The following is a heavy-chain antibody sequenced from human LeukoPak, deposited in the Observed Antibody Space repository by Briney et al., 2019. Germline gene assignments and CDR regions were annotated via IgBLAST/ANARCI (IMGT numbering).Heavy chain of an antibody. CDR3: ARESPPPMTTVTNYFDY. CDR1: GGTFSSYA. D-gene: IGHD4-17*01. J-gene: IGHJ4*02. V-gene: IGHV1-69*05. Sequence: SVKVSCKASGGTFSSYAISWVRQAPGQGLEWMGRIIPIFGTANYAQKFQGRVTIATDESTSTAYMELSSLRSEDTAVYYCARESPPPMTTVTNYFDYWGQGTLVTVSS. CDR2: IIPIFGTA.